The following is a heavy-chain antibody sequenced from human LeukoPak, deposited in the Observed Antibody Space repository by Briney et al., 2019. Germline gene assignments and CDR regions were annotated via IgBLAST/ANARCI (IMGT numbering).Heavy chain of an antibody. V-gene: IGHV3-7*03. Sequence: PGGSLRLSFIASGFTFNKYWMSWVRQAPGKGLEWVANIKQDGSEKYYVDSVKGRFTISRDNAKNSLYLQMNSLRAEDTAMYFCARARGLGPGGWFDLWGQGTLVTVSS. J-gene: IGHJ5*02. CDR1: GFTFNKYW. CDR3: ARARGLGPGGWFDL. D-gene: IGHD3-10*01. CDR2: IKQDGSEK.